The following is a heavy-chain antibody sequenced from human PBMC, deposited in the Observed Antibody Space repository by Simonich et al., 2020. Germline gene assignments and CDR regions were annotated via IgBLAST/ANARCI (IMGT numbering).Heavy chain of an antibody. CDR3: ARHAGFAFDI. D-gene: IGHD6-13*01. CDR2: IYYSGST. CDR1: GGSISSSRYY. Sequence: QLQLQESGPGLVKPSETLSLTCTVSGGSISSSRYYWGWIRQPPGKGLECIGSIYYSGSTYYNPSLKSRVTISVDTSKNQFSLKLSSVTAADTAVYYCARHAGFAFDIWGQGTMVTVSS. J-gene: IGHJ3*02. V-gene: IGHV4-39*01.